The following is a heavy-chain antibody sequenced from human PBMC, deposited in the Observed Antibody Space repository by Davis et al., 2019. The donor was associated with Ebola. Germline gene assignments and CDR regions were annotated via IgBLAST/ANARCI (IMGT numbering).Heavy chain of an antibody. CDR3: ARGGYYDSSGYSHEAFDI. D-gene: IGHD3-22*01. V-gene: IGHV3-21*01. J-gene: IGHJ3*02. CDR1: GFTFSSYW. CDR2: ISSSSYYI. Sequence: GGSLRLSCAASGFTFSSYWMSWVRQAPGKGLEWVSSISSSSYYIYYADSLKGRFTISRDNAKNSLYLQMNSLRAEDTAVYHCARGGYYDSSGYSHEAFDIWGQGTKVTVS.